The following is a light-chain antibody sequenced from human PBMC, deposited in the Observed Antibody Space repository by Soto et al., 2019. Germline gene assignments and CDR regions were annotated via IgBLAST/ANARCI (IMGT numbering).Light chain of an antibody. J-gene: IGKJ1*01. CDR3: QQYGSSPET. CDR1: QTVTSNF. V-gene: IGKV3-20*01. Sequence: VLTQSPGTLSLSPGERATLSCRASQTVTSNFLAWYQEKPGQAPRLLIYAASSRATGIPDRFSGSGSGTDFTLTISRLEPEDFAVFYCQQYGSSPETFGQGTKVDIK. CDR2: AAS.